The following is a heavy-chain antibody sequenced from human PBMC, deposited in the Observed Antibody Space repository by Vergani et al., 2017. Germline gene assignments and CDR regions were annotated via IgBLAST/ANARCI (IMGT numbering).Heavy chain of an antibody. CDR2: IYTSGST. CDR3: AGIVGYCSSTSCYNWFDP. J-gene: IGHJ5*02. V-gene: IGHV4-4*07. CDR1: GGSISSYY. D-gene: IGHD2-2*01. Sequence: QVQLQESGPGLVKPSETLSLTCTVSGGSISSYYWSWIRQPAGKGLEWIGRIYTSGSTNYNPSLKSRVTMSVDTSKNQFSLKLSSVTAADTAVYYCAGIVGYCSSTSCYNWFDPWGQGTLVTVSS.